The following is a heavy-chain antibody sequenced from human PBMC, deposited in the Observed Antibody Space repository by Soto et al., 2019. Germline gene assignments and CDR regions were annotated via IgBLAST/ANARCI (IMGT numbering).Heavy chain of an antibody. J-gene: IGHJ4*02. V-gene: IGHV3-23*01. CDR3: AKDAVPGDGLWLVAD. CDR2: ITGSGGTT. CDR1: GFSFSKYA. Sequence: DVQLLESGGGLVQPGGSLRLSCAASGFSFSKYAMIWVRQAPGKGQEWVSGITGSGGTTEYAASVKGRFTISRDNSKNTVDLQMNSLRAEDTAMYYCAKDAVPGDGLWLVADWGQGTLVTVS. D-gene: IGHD2-21*02.